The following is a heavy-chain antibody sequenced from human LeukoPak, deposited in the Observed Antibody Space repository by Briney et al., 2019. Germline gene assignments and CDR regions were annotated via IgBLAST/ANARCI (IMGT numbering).Heavy chain of an antibody. V-gene: IGHV1-2*02. J-gene: IGHJ6*04. D-gene: IGHD1-1*01. Sequence: ASVKVSCKASGYTFTDYYMHWVRQAPGQGLEWMGWINPNSGGTNYAQKFQGRVTMTRDTSISTAYMELSRLRSDDAAVYYCAILVYNWNDHEPYYYYGMDVWGKGTTVTVSS. CDR2: INPNSGGT. CDR3: AILVYNWNDHEPYYYYGMDV. CDR1: GYTFTDYY.